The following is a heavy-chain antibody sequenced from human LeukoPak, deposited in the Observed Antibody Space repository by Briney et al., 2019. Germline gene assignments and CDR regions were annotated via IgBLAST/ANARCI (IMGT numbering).Heavy chain of an antibody. Sequence: SETLSLTCTVSGGSIGSYYWSWIRQPPGKGLEWIGYIYYSGSTNYNPSLKSRVTISVDTSKNQFSLKLSSVTAAGTAVYYCARERGSSGRGEFDYWGQGTLVTVSS. D-gene: IGHD6-19*01. J-gene: IGHJ4*02. V-gene: IGHV4-59*01. CDR2: IYYSGST. CDR3: ARERGSSGRGEFDY. CDR1: GGSIGSYY.